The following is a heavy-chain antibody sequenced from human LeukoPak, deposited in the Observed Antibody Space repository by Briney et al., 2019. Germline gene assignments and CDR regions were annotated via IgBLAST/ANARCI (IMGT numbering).Heavy chain of an antibody. J-gene: IGHJ6*03. D-gene: IGHD6-13*01. CDR1: GFTFNNFG. CDR3: ARDPRIAAAGPYFYYYYMDV. Sequence: GGSLRLSCAASGFTFNNFGMHWVRQAPGKGLEWGAVIWYDGSNKFHAVSVKGRFTISRDNSNNTLYLQMNSLRAEDTAVYYCARDPRIAAAGPYFYYYYMDVWGKGTTVTVSS. V-gene: IGHV3-33*01. CDR2: IWYDGSNK.